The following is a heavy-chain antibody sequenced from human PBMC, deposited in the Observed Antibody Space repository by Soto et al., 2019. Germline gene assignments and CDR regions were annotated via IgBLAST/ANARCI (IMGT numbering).Heavy chain of an antibody. CDR1: GGTFSSYA. CDR3: ARDSPRTGTTGPFDY. CDR2: IIPIFGTA. Sequence: QVQLVQSGAEVKKPGSSVKVSCKASGGTFSSYAISWVRQAPGQGLEGMGGIIPIFGTANYAQKFQGRVTITAEESTSTAYMELSSLRSEDTAVYYCARDSPRTGTTGPFDYWGQGTLVTVSS. J-gene: IGHJ4*02. D-gene: IGHD1-7*01. V-gene: IGHV1-69*12.